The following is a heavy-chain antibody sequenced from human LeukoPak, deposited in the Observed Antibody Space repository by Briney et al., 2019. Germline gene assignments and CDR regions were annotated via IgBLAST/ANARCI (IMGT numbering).Heavy chain of an antibody. J-gene: IGHJ4*02. Sequence: GGSLRLSCAASGLTISDSWMHWVRQAPGKGLMWVSRLASDESNKIYADSVKGRFTISRDNAKNTLYLQMNGLRVEDTGIYYCARDAGWGRLDSWGQGALVTVSS. CDR2: LASDESNK. CDR1: GLTISDSW. CDR3: ARDAGWGRLDS. V-gene: IGHV3-74*01. D-gene: IGHD3-16*01.